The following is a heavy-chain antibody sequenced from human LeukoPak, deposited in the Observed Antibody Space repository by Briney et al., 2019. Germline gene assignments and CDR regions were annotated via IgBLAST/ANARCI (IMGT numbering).Heavy chain of an antibody. CDR1: GFIFGKYA. J-gene: IGHJ4*02. Sequence: GGSLRLSCGASGFIFGKYAMSWVRQAPGKGLEWVSGIGSGGVDTIYADSVKGRFTISRDNSKNTLSLRMGSLRADDTAIYFCARYLRDSGTSRVTLDHWGQGTLVIVSS. CDR3: ARYLRDSGTSRVTLDH. V-gene: IGHV3-23*01. D-gene: IGHD2-2*01. CDR2: IGSGGVDT.